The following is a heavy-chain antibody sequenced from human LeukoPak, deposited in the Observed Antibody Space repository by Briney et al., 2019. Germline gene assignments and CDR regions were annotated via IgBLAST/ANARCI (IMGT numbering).Heavy chain of an antibody. Sequence: PGGSLRLSCAASGFTFNSYGMHWVRQAPGKGLEWVAVISYDGSNKYYADSVKGRFTISRDNSKNTLYLQMNSLRAEDTAVYYCAREEGEYYFDYWGQGTLVTVSS. D-gene: IGHD6-6*01. CDR3: AREEGEYYFDY. CDR2: ISYDGSNK. V-gene: IGHV3-30*03. CDR1: GFTFNSYG. J-gene: IGHJ4*02.